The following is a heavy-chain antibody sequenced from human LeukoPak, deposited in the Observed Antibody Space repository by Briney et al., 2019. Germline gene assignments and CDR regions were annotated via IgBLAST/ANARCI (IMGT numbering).Heavy chain of an antibody. Sequence: AGGSLRLSCAASGFTFSSYSMNWVRQAPGKGLEWVSSISSSSSYIYYADSVKGRFTISRDNAKNSLYLQMNSLRAEDTAVYYCARDHTVTPYFDYWGQGTLVTVSS. CDR2: ISSSSSYI. CDR1: GFTFSSYS. V-gene: IGHV3-21*01. CDR3: ARDHTVTPYFDY. D-gene: IGHD4-11*01. J-gene: IGHJ4*02.